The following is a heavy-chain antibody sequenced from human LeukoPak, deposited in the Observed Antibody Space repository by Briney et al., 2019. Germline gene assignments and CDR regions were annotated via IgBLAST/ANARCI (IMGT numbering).Heavy chain of an antibody. J-gene: IGHJ4*02. CDR2: INHSGST. V-gene: IGHV4-39*07. CDR3: ARGLRYLWFGESAMY. Sequence: PSETLSLTCTVSGGSISSSSYYWSWIRQPPGKGLEWIGEINHSGSTNYNPSLKSRVTISVDTSKNQFSLKLSSVTAADTAVYYCARGLRYLWFGESAMYWGQGTLVTVSS. D-gene: IGHD3-10*01. CDR1: GGSISSSSYY.